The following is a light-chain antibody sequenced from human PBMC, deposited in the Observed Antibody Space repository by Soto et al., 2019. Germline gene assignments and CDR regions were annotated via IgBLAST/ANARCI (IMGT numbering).Light chain of an antibody. J-gene: IGLJ1*01. CDR3: SSYTSSSPFV. CDR1: SSDVGGYNY. Sequence: QCALTQPASVSGSPGQSITISCTGTSSDVGGYNYVSWYQQHPGKAPKLMIYDVSNRPSGVSNRFSGSKSGNTASLTISGLQAEDEADYYCSSYTSSSPFVFGTGTKLTVL. CDR2: DVS. V-gene: IGLV2-14*01.